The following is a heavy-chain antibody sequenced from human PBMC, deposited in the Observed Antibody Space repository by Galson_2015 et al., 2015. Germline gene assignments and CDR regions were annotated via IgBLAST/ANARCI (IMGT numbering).Heavy chain of an antibody. Sequence: SLRLSCAASGFTFSSYAMHWVRQAPGKGLEWVAVISYDGSNKYYADSVKGRFTISRDNSKNTLYLQMNSLRAEDTAVYYCARGQGAYYYDRPGWFDPWGQGTLVTVSS. CDR3: ARGQGAYYYDRPGWFDP. V-gene: IGHV3-30*14. J-gene: IGHJ5*02. CDR1: GFTFSSYA. D-gene: IGHD3-22*01. CDR2: ISYDGSNK.